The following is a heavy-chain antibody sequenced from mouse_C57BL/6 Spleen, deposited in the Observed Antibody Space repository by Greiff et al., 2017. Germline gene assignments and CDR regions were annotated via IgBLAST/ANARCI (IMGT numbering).Heavy chain of an antibody. CDR1: GYTFTSYW. Sequence: VQLQQSGTVLARPGASVKMSCKTSGYTFTSYWMHWVKQRPGQGLEWIGAIYPGNSDTSYNQKFKGKAKLTAVTSASTAYMELSSLTNEDSAVYDCTRESTTVVAHFDCWGQGTTLTVSS. J-gene: IGHJ2*01. D-gene: IGHD1-1*01. CDR2: IYPGNSDT. CDR3: TRESTTVVAHFDC. V-gene: IGHV1-5*01.